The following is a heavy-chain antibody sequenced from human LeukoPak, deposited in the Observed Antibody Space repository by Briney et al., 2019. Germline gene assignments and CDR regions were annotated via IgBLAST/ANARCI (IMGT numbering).Heavy chain of an antibody. Sequence: PSEALSLTCTVSGGSSSSYFWTWIRQPPGKGLEWIGYINYSGRTDYNPSLKGRVTISVDTSKNQFSLKLSSVTAADTAVFYCARTISGWYYFDYWGQGTLVTVSS. D-gene: IGHD6-13*01. J-gene: IGHJ4*02. CDR2: INYSGRT. CDR3: ARTISGWYYFDY. V-gene: IGHV4-59*08. CDR1: GGSSSSYF.